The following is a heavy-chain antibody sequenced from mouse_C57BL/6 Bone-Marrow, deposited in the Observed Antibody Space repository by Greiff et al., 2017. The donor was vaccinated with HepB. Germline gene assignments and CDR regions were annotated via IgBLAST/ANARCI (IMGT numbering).Heavy chain of an antibody. Sequence: EVKLVESGGDLVKPGGSLKLSCAASGFTFSSYGMSWVRQTPDKRLEWVATISSGGSYTYYPDSVKGRFTISRDNAKNTLYLQMSSLKSEDTAMYYCARPYDGYSWFAYWGQGTLVTVSA. V-gene: IGHV5-6*02. CDR1: GFTFSSYG. J-gene: IGHJ3*01. CDR2: ISSGGSYT. CDR3: ARPYDGYSWFAY. D-gene: IGHD2-3*01.